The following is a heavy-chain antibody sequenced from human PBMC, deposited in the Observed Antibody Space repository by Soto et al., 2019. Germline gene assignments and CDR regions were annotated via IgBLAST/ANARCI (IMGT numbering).Heavy chain of an antibody. V-gene: IGHV5-10-1*01. D-gene: IGHD6-19*01. CDR3: ARPTGLVWDDAFDI. CDR2: IDPSDSYT. J-gene: IGHJ3*02. CDR1: GYSFTSYW. Sequence: GESLKISCKGSGYSFTSYWISWVRQMPGKGLEWMGRIDPSDSYTNYSPSFQGHVTISADKSTSTAYLQWSSLKASDTAMYYCARPTGLVWDDAFDIWGQGTMVTVSS.